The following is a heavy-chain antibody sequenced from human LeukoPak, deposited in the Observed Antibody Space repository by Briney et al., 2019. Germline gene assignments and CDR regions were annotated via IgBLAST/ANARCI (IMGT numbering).Heavy chain of an antibody. CDR2: INQDGSEK. CDR1: GFTFSNFW. V-gene: IGHV3-7*01. Sequence: PGGSLRLSCAGYGFTFSNFWMNWVRRAPGKGLEWVANINQDGSEKYYADSVKGRFTLSRDNAENSVYLQMNNLRPEETAVYYCATLNWESPDYLGQGTLVTVSS. D-gene: IGHD7-27*01. CDR3: ATLNWESPDY. J-gene: IGHJ4*02.